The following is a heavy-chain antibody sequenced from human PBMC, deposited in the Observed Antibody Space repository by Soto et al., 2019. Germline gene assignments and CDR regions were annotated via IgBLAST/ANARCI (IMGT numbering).Heavy chain of an antibody. Sequence: RASVKVSCKASGDTFTTYDINWVRQATGHGLEWMGWINPNSGNIGYAQRFQGRVTMTRDTAIRTAYMELSSLRSDDTAIYYCAREENCSGGTCYSEYFHRWGQGTLVTVSS. V-gene: IGHV1-8*01. CDR2: INPNSGNI. D-gene: IGHD2-15*01. CDR3: AREENCSGGTCYSEYFHR. CDR1: GDTFTTYD. J-gene: IGHJ1*01.